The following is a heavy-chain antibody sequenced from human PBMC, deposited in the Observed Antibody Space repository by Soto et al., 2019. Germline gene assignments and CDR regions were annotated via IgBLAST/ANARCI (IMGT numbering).Heavy chain of an antibody. Sequence: PGGSLRLSCAASGFTFSSYGMHWARQAPGKGLEWVAVISYDGSNKYYADSVKGRFTISRDNSKNTLYLQMNSLRAEDTAVYYCAKDVVDDSSGYLDYWGQGTLVTVSS. V-gene: IGHV3-30*18. CDR1: GFTFSSYG. J-gene: IGHJ4*02. CDR2: ISYDGSNK. D-gene: IGHD3-22*01. CDR3: AKDVVDDSSGYLDY.